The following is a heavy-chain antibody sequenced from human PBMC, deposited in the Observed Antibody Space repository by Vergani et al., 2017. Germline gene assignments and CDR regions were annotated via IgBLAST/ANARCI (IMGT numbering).Heavy chain of an antibody. CDR1: GGSLSGYY. CDR3: ARSIVSRNPPDYFDN. D-gene: IGHD1-14*01. J-gene: IGHJ4*02. Sequence: QVQLQESGPGLVRPSETLSLTCTVSGGSLSGYYWNWIRQTPGEGLEWIGYVEDSGYFNYNPSLKTRVSMSSDTSNNQFSLMLSSVTVADTAVYYCARSIVSRNPPDYFDNWVQGTLVTGSS. V-gene: IGHV4-59*01. CDR2: VEDSGYF.